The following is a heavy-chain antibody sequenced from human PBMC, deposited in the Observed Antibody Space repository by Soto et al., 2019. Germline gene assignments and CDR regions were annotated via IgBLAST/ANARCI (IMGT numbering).Heavy chain of an antibody. D-gene: IGHD3-9*01. CDR3: AREGLRYFDWLLPATYYGMDV. J-gene: IGHJ6*02. CDR2: IWYDGSNK. V-gene: IGHV3-33*01. Sequence: GGSLRLSCAASGFTFSSYGMHWVRQAPGKGLEWVAVIWYDGSNKYYADSVKGRFTISRDNSKNTLYLQMNSLRAEDTAVYYCAREGLRYFDWLLPATYYGMDVWGQGTTVTVSS. CDR1: GFTFSSYG.